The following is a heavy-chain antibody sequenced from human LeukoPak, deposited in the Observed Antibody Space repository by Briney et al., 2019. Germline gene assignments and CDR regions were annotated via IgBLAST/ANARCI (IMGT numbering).Heavy chain of an antibody. CDR3: ARHLSDTIFGVVTPNYYYYMDV. J-gene: IGHJ6*03. CDR2: IYPGDSDT. V-gene: IGHV5-51*01. CDR1: GYSFTSYW. Sequence: GESLKISCKGSGYSFTSYWIGWVRQMPGKGLEWMGIIYPGDSDTRYSPSFQGQVTISADKSISTAYLQWSSLKASDTAMYYCARHLSDTIFGVVTPNYYYYMDVWAKGPRSPSP. D-gene: IGHD3-3*01.